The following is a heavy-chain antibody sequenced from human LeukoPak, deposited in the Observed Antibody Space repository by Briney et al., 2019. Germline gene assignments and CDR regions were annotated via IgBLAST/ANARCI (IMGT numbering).Heavy chain of an antibody. CDR1: GFTFSSHW. J-gene: IGHJ1*01. CDR3: ASPQSGDYGALYFQH. Sequence: GGSLRLSCAASGFTFSSHWMYWVRQAPGKGLVWVSRINSDGSSTSYADSVKGRFTISRDNAKSTLYLQVNSLRVEDTAVYYCASPQSGDYGALYFQHWGPGTLVTVSS. CDR2: INSDGSST. V-gene: IGHV3-74*01. D-gene: IGHD4-17*01.